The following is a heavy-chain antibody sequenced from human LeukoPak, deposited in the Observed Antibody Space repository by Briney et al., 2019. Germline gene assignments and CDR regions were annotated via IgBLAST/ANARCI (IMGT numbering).Heavy chain of an antibody. D-gene: IGHD1-14*01. CDR3: AREDRGYFDY. J-gene: IGHJ4*02. Sequence: ASVKVSCKASGYTFTGYYFHWVRQAPGQGLEWMGWINPNSGGSNYAQKFRGRVTMTRDTSISTAYMELSRLRSDDTAVYYCAREDRGYFDYWGQGTLVTVSS. CDR2: INPNSGGS. V-gene: IGHV1-2*02. CDR1: GYTFTGYY.